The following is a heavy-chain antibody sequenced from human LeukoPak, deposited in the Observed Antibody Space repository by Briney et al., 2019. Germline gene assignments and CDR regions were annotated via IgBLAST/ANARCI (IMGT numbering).Heavy chain of an antibody. V-gene: IGHV4-39*01. Sequence: SETLSLTCTVSGGSISSGSYYWGWIRQPPGKGLEWIGSIYYSGSTYYNPSLKSRVTISVDTSKNQFSLKLSSVTAADTAVYYCARHYHYGSGSYKPFDPWGQGTLVTLSS. CDR3: ARHYHYGSGSYKPFDP. D-gene: IGHD3-10*01. CDR2: IYYSGST. J-gene: IGHJ5*02. CDR1: GGSISSGSYY.